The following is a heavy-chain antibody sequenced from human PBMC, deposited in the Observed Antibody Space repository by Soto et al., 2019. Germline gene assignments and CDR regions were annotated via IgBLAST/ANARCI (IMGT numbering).Heavy chain of an antibody. CDR1: GYSFTSYW. CDR3: ARHIVFEEWLRRGIHYYYYYMDV. D-gene: IGHD5-12*01. Sequence: GESLKISCKGSGYSFTSYWIGWVRQMPGKGLEWMGIIYPGDSDTRYSPSFQGQVTISADKSISTAYLQWSSLKASDTAMYYCARHIVFEEWLRRGIHYYYYYMDVWGKGTTVTVSS. V-gene: IGHV5-51*01. CDR2: IYPGDSDT. J-gene: IGHJ6*03.